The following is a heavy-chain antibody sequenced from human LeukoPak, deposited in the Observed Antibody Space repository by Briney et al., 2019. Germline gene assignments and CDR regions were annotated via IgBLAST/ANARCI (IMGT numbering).Heavy chain of an antibody. J-gene: IGHJ4*02. V-gene: IGHV1-18*04. Sequence: GASVKVSCKASGYTFTGYYMHWVRQAPGQGLEWMGWISPYNGKTNSAQKVQGRVTMTTDTSTSTAYMELRSLRSDDTAVYYCARVEKIAVGGRDYFDYWGQGTLVTVSS. CDR2: ISPYNGKT. CDR1: GYTFTGYY. CDR3: ARVEKIAVGGRDYFDY. D-gene: IGHD6-19*01.